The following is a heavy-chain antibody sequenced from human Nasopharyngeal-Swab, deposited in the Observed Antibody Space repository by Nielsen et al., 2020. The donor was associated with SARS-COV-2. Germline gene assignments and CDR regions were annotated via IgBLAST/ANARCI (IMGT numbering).Heavy chain of an antibody. V-gene: IGHV2-5*01. CDR1: GFSLSTSGVG. CDR3: AHSGYNWNSGGDGYYYYGMDV. D-gene: IGHD1-7*01. CDR2: IYWHDER. Sequence: SGPTLVKPTETLRLTCTFSGFSLSTSGVGVGWIRQPPGKALEWLALIYWHDERRYRPSLKSRLTISKDTSKNQVVLTMTNMDPVDTATYYCAHSGYNWNSGGDGYYYYGMDVWGQGTTVTVSS. J-gene: IGHJ6*02.